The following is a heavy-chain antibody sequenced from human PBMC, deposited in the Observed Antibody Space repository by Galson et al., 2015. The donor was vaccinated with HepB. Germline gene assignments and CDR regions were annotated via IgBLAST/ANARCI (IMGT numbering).Heavy chain of an antibody. J-gene: IGHJ3*01. CDR2: ISHNGGAT. V-gene: IGHV3-64D*06. D-gene: IGHD3-9*01. Sequence: SLRLSCAGSGFRFHYYALHWVRQAPGKGLEFVSGISHNGGATKFADSVRDRFTISRDNSKNTMSLQMNSLRTEDTAVYYCVKEDILTGYSVGSFHFWGRGTMVTVSS. CDR3: VKEDILTGYSVGSFHF. CDR1: GFRFHYYA.